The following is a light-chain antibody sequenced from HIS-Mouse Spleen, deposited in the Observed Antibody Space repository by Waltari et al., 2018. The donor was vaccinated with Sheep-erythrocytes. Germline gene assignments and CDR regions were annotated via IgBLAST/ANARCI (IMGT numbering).Light chain of an antibody. Sequence: QSALTQPRSVSGSPGQSVTISCTGTSSDVGGYNCVSWYQQHPGKPPKIMIYDVIKRRAGFSERFSGSKSGNTASLTISGLQAEDEADYYCCSYAGSYNHVFATGTKVTVL. V-gene: IGLV2-11*01. CDR1: SSDVGGYNC. CDR2: DVI. J-gene: IGLJ1*01. CDR3: CSYAGSYNHV.